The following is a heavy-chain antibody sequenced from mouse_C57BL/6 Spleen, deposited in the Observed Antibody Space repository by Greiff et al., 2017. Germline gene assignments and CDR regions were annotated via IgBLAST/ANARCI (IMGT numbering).Heavy chain of an antibody. V-gene: IGHV1-77*01. CDR3: ARTRDFGGFDY. CDR2: LGPGSGST. Sequence: QVHVKQSGAELVKPGASVKISCKASGYTFTDYYINWVKQRPGQGLEWIGKLGPGSGSTYYNEKFKGKATLTADKSSSTAYMQLSSLTSEDSAVYSCARTRDFGGFDYWGQGTTLTVSS. CDR1: GYTFTDYY. D-gene: IGHD3-3*01. J-gene: IGHJ2*01.